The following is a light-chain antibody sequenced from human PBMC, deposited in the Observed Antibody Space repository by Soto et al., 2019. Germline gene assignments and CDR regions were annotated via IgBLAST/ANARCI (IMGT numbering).Light chain of an antibody. CDR1: SSNIGSNT. CDR2: GND. CDR3: AAWDDSQNGNV. Sequence: QSVLTQPPSASGTPGQRVTISCSGSSSNIGSNTVNWYHQLPGTAPKLLMYGNDQRPSGFPDRFSGSKSGTSASLAISGLPSEDESDYYCAAWDDSQNGNVFGPGTKLTVL. J-gene: IGLJ1*01. V-gene: IGLV1-44*01.